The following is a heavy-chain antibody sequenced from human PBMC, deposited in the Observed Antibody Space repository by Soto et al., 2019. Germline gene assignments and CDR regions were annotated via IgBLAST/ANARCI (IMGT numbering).Heavy chain of an antibody. D-gene: IGHD2-15*01. J-gene: IGHJ6*02. V-gene: IGHV1-18*01. Sequence: GLEWVGWISAYNGNTNYAQKLQGRVTMTTDTSTSTAYMQLRSLRSDDTAVYYCARVAADDTECSGISCYLAIFAIWGQGTTVIVFS. CDR2: ISAYNGNT. CDR3: ARVAADDTECSGISCYLAIFAI.